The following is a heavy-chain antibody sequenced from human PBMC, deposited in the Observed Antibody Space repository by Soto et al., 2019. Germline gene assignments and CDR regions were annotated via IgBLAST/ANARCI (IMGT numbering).Heavy chain of an antibody. CDR2: IIPIFGTA. Sequence: QVQLVQSGAEVKKPGSSVKVSCKASGGTFSSYAISWVRQAPGQGLEWMGGIIPIFGTANYAQKFQGRVTIPADESTSTAYMELSSLRSEDTAVYYCAIAVAGHPNSQGYFQHWGQGTLVTVSS. CDR1: GGTFSSYA. V-gene: IGHV1-69*12. D-gene: IGHD6-19*01. CDR3: AIAVAGHPNSQGYFQH. J-gene: IGHJ1*01.